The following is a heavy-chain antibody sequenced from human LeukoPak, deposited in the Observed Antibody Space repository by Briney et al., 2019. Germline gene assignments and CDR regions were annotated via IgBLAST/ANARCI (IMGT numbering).Heavy chain of an antibody. D-gene: IGHD6-19*01. CDR3: ARSVAGRVWFDP. V-gene: IGHV4-39*07. Sequence: SETLSLTCIVSGGSISSSSYYWGWIRQPPGKGLEWIGSIYYSGSTYYNPSLKSRVTISVDTSKNQFSLKLSSVTAADTAVYYCARSVAGRVWFDPWGQGTLVTVSS. CDR1: GGSISSSSYY. CDR2: IYYSGST. J-gene: IGHJ5*02.